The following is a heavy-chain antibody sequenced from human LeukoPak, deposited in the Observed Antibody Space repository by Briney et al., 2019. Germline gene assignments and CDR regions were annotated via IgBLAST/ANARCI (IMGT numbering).Heavy chain of an antibody. D-gene: IGHD3-16*02. CDR1: GGSFSGYY. Sequence: SETLSLTCAVYGGSFSGYYWSWIRQPPGKGLEWIGKINHSGSTNYNPSLKSRVTISVDTSKNQFSLKLSSVSAADTAVYYCARANGYDYVWGSYRKGFDYWGQGTLVTVSS. V-gene: IGHV4-34*01. J-gene: IGHJ4*02. CDR2: INHSGST. CDR3: ARANGYDYVWGSYRKGFDY.